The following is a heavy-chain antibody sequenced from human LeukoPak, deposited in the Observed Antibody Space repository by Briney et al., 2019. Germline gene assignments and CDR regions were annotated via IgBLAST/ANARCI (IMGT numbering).Heavy chain of an antibody. Sequence: GGSLRLSCAASGFTFSSYGMHWVRQAPGKGLEWVVVISYDGSNKYYADSVKGRFTISRDNSKSTLCLQMNSLRAEDTAVYYCARDPGADYYDSSGYYYVAYYWGQGTLVTVSS. CDR3: ARDPGADYYDSSGYYYVAYY. J-gene: IGHJ4*02. V-gene: IGHV3-30*03. D-gene: IGHD3-22*01. CDR1: GFTFSSYG. CDR2: ISYDGSNK.